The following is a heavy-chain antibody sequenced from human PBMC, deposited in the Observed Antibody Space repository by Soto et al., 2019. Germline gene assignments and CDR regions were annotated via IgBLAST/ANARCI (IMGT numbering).Heavy chain of an antibody. D-gene: IGHD6-6*01. CDR1: GFTFSSYA. V-gene: IGHV3-30-3*01. J-gene: IGHJ4*02. Sequence: GGSLRLSCAASGFTFSSYAMHWVRQAPGKGLEWVAVISYDGSNKYYADSVKGRFTISRDNSKNTLYLQMNSLRAEDTALYYCARDWAPYSSSSDYFDYWGQGTLVTVSS. CDR3: ARDWAPYSSSSDYFDY. CDR2: ISYDGSNK.